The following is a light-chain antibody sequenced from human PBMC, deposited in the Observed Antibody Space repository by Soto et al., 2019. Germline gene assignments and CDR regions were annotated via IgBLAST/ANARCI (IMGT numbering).Light chain of an antibody. J-gene: IGLJ3*02. V-gene: IGLV1-44*01. CDR1: SSNIGSHT. CDR3: AAWDDSLFGWV. Sequence: QSVLTQPPSASGTPGQRVTISCSGSSSNIGSHTVDWFQQLPGTAPKLLIHSNNQRPSGVPDRFSGSKSGTSASLAISGLQSDDEADYYCAAWDDSLFGWVSGGGTQLTVL. CDR2: SNN.